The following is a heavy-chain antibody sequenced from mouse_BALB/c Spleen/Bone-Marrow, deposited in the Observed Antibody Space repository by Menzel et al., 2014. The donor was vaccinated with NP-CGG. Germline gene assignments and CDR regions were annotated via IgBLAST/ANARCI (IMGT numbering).Heavy chain of an antibody. CDR1: GYSFTSYY. J-gene: IGHJ2*01. CDR3: ARAYDFLDY. CDR2: IDPFNGGT. Sequence: VQLQQSGPELMKPGASVKISCKASGYSFTSYYMHWVKQSHGKSLEWIGYIDPFNGGTSYNQKFKGKATLTVDKSSNTAYMHLSSLTSEDSAVYYCARAYDFLDYWGQGSTLTVYS. D-gene: IGHD2-4*01. V-gene: IGHV1S135*01.